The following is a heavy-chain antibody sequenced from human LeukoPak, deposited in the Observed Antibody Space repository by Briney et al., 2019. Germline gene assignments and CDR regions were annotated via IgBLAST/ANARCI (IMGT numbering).Heavy chain of an antibody. CDR2: ISGSGGST. Sequence: GGSLRLSCAASGFTFSSYAVSWVRQAPGKGLEWVSAISGSGGSTYYADSVKGRFTISRDNSKNTLYLQMNSLRAEDTAVYYCAKDKFDSSGYYPFDYWGQGTLVTVSS. CDR1: GFTFSSYA. V-gene: IGHV3-23*01. D-gene: IGHD3-22*01. CDR3: AKDKFDSSGYYPFDY. J-gene: IGHJ4*02.